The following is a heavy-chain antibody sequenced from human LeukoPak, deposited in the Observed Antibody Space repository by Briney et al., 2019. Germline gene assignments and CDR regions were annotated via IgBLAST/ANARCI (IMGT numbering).Heavy chain of an antibody. J-gene: IGHJ2*01. CDR1: GGSISSSSYY. V-gene: IGHV4-39*01. D-gene: IGHD4-11*01. Sequence: SETLSLTCTVSGGSISSSSYYWGWIRQPPGKGLEWIGSIYYSGSTYYNPSLKSRVTISVDTSKNLFSLKLSSVTAADTAVYYCAKTTTVTTWYFDLWGRGTLVTVSS. CDR3: AKTTTVTTWYFDL. CDR2: IYYSGST.